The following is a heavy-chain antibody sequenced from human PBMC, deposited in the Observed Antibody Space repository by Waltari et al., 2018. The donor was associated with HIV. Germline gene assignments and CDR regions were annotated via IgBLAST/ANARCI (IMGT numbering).Heavy chain of an antibody. Sequence: QLQLQESGPGLVKPSETLSLTCTVSGGSISSSSYYWGWLRQPPGKGLEWIGSICYSGSTSYNPSLKIRVTISVDTSKNQFSLKLSSVTAADTAVYYCARDGYGSGSYLYFDYWGQGTLVTVSS. CDR1: GGSISSSSYY. J-gene: IGHJ4*02. V-gene: IGHV4-39*02. CDR2: ICYSGST. D-gene: IGHD3-10*01. CDR3: ARDGYGSGSYLYFDY.